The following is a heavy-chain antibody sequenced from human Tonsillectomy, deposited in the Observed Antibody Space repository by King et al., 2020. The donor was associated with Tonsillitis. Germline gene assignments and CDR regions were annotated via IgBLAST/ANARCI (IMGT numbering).Heavy chain of an antibody. CDR3: ARGPPYSSSWYDY. CDR1: GGSFSGYY. CDR2: INHSGST. V-gene: IGHV4-34*01. Sequence: VQLQQWGAGLLKPSETLSLTCAVYGGSFSGYYWSWIRQPPGKGLEWIGEINHSGSTNYNPSLKSRVTISVDTSKNQFSLKLGSVTAADTAVYYCARGPPYSSSWYDYWGQGTLVTVSS. J-gene: IGHJ4*02. D-gene: IGHD6-13*01.